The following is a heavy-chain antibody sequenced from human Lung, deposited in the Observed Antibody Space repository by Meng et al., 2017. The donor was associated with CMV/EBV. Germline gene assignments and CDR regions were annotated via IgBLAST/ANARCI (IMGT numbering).Heavy chain of an antibody. J-gene: IGHJ6*02. D-gene: IGHD3-16*01. CDR3: TRVGLAMDV. CDR1: GFTFDDYS. CDR2: ISWNSGSI. V-gene: IGHV3-9*01. Sequence: SCVASGFTFDDYSMHWVRQAPGKGLEWVSGISWNSGSIGYADSVKGRFTISRDNAKSSLYLQMNSLRPEDAASYYCTRVGLAMDVWGQGTTVTVSS.